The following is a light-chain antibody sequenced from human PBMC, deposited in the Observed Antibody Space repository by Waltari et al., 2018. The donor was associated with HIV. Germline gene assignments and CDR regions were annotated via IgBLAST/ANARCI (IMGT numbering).Light chain of an antibody. CDR3: QAWESSTEVV. Sequence: QSALTQPASVSGSPGQSITISCTGTNSNVGSFNFVSWYQQHPGKAPRLMIYEVTKRPSGISNRVSGSNSGNTATLTISGTQVMDEADYDCQAWESSTEVVFGGGTKLTVL. CDR2: EVT. V-gene: IGLV2-14*02. CDR1: NSNVGSFNF. J-gene: IGLJ2*01.